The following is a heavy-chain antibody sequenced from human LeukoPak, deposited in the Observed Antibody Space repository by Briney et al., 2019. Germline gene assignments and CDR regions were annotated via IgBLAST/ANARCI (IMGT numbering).Heavy chain of an antibody. Sequence: QTGGSLRLSCAASGFTFSSYWMSWVRQAPGKGLEWVSYISSSGSTIYYADSVKGRFTISRDNAKNSLYLQMNSLRAEDTAVYYCARDRPVTMVRGGYYYGMDVWGQGTTVTVSS. CDR1: GFTFSSYW. CDR3: ARDRPVTMVRGGYYYGMDV. J-gene: IGHJ6*02. D-gene: IGHD3-10*01. V-gene: IGHV3-48*04. CDR2: ISSSGSTI.